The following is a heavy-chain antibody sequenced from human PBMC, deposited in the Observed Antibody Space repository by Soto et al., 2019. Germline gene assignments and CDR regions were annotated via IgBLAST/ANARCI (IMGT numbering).Heavy chain of an antibody. Sequence: ASVKVSCKVSGYTLTELSMHWVRQAPGKGLEWMGGFDPEDGETIYAQKFQGRVTMTEDTSTDTAYMELSSLRSEDTAVYYCESHSPGGSVNRDDYYGMDVWGQGTTVTVSS. CDR3: ESHSPGGSVNRDDYYGMDV. CDR2: FDPEDGET. J-gene: IGHJ6*02. V-gene: IGHV1-24*01. D-gene: IGHD1-26*01. CDR1: GYTLTELS.